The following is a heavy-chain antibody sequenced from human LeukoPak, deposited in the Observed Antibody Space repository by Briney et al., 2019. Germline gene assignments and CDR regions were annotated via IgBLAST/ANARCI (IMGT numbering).Heavy chain of an antibody. D-gene: IGHD6-6*01. CDR1: GFTFSIYW. J-gene: IGHJ4*02. V-gene: IGHV3-7*01. CDR3: ASGKYSGSSSGFDY. Sequence: GGSLRLSCAASGFTFSIYWMSWVRQAPGKGLEWVANIKENGSEKYYVDSVKGRFTISRDNAKNSLYLQMNSLRVEDTAVYYCASGKYSGSSSGFDYWGQGTLVTVSS. CDR2: IKENGSEK.